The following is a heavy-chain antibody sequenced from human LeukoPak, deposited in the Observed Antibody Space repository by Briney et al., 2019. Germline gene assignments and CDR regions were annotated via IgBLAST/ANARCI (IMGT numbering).Heavy chain of an antibody. CDR2: IRSKANSYST. CDR1: GFTFSGST. D-gene: IGHD1-26*01. Sequence: GGSLRLSCAASGFTFSGSTMHWVRQASGKGLEWSGRIRSKANSYSTAYAASVKGRFTISRDDAKNTAYLQMDSLKTEDTAVYYCTTDQGRPDAFDIWGQGTMVTVSS. J-gene: IGHJ3*02. CDR3: TTDQGRPDAFDI. V-gene: IGHV3-73*01.